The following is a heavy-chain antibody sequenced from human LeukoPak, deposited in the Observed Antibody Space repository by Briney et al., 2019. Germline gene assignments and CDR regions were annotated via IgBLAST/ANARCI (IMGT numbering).Heavy chain of an antibody. CDR3: ARDDRNWGQFDY. D-gene: IGHD7-27*01. J-gene: IGHJ4*02. CDR2: INLNSGGT. Sequence: ASVKVSCKASGYTFTDYYIHWVRQAPGQGLEWMGWINLNSGGTNYAQNFQGRVTLTRDTSISAAYMELSSLRSDDTAVYYCARDDRNWGQFDYWGPGTLVTVSS. V-gene: IGHV1-2*02. CDR1: GYTFTDYY.